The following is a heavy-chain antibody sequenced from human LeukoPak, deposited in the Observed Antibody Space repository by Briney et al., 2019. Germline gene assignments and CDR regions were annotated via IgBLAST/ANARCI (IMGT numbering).Heavy chain of an antibody. V-gene: IGHV3-7*01. J-gene: IGHJ5*02. CDR2: MNQDGSGK. Sequence: GESLRLPCAASGFTFSNYWMTWVRQAPGKGLEWVANMNQDGSGKYYVDSVKGRFAISRDNAKNSLYLQMNNLRVEDTAVYYCARDNDRKDDSWGQGTLVTVSS. CDR3: ARDNDRKDDS. D-gene: IGHD3-16*01. CDR1: GFTFSNYW.